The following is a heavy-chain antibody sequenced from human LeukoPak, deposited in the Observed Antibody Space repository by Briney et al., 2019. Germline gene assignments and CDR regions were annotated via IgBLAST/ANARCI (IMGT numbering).Heavy chain of an antibody. CDR1: GGTFSSYA. Sequence: SVKVSCKASGGTFSSYATSWVRQAPGQGLEWMGGIIPIFGTANYAQKLQGRVTMTTDTSTSTAYMELRSLRSDDTAVYYCATLDTAMAQFDYWGQGTLVTVSS. CDR2: IIPIFGTA. J-gene: IGHJ4*02. V-gene: IGHV1-69*05. CDR3: ATLDTAMAQFDY. D-gene: IGHD5-18*01.